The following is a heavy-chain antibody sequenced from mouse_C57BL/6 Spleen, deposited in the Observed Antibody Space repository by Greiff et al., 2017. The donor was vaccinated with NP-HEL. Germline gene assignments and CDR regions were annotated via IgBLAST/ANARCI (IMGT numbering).Heavy chain of an antibody. J-gene: IGHJ4*01. CDR2: INPNNGGT. CDR3: ARSHGYGYAMDY. CDR1: GYTFTDYN. V-gene: IGHV1-18*01. Sequence: EVKVVESGPELVKPGASVKIPCKASGYTFTDYNMDWVKQSHGKSLEWIGDINPNNGGTIYNQKFKGKATLTVDKSSSTAYMELRSLTSEDTAVYYCARSHGYGYAMDYWGQGTSVTVSS. D-gene: IGHD2-2*01.